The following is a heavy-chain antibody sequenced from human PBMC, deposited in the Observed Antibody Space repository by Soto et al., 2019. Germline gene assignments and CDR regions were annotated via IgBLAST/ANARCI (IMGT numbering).Heavy chain of an antibody. J-gene: IGHJ6*02. CDR1: GYSFTSYW. CDR3: ARAVSAGNYDYGMDV. D-gene: IGHD2-21*01. V-gene: IGHV5-51*01. Sequence: GESVKISCXGSGYSFTSYWIGWVRQMPGKGLEWMGIIYPGDCDTRYSPSFQGQVTISADKSISTAYLQWSSLKASDTAMYSCARAVSAGNYDYGMDVWGQGTTVTGLL. CDR2: IYPGDCDT.